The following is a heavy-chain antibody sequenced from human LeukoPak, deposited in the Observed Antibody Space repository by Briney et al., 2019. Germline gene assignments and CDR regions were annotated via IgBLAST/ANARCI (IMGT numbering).Heavy chain of an antibody. V-gene: IGHV3-21*01. CDR1: GFTFSSYS. Sequence: PGGSLRLSCAASGFTFSSYSMNWVRQAPGKGLEWVSFISSSSSYIYYADSVKGRFTISRDNAKNSLYLQMNGLRAEDTAVCYCASFGGSGSPFDYWGQGTLVTVSS. CDR3: ASFGGSGSPFDY. J-gene: IGHJ4*02. CDR2: ISSSSSYI. D-gene: IGHD3-10*01.